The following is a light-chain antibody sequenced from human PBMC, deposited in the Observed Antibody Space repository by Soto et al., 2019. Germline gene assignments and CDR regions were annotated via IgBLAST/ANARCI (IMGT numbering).Light chain of an antibody. V-gene: IGKV3-20*01. CDR3: QQYGSPRT. CDR1: QSVSVNS. Sequence: IWLTQSPDTLSLSPGERAPLSCRASQSVSVNSLAWYKQKGGQAPRLLIYAASTRATGVPDRLSGTGSGTEFALTISRLATDDYAVYYCQQYGSPRTFGYGTKV. CDR2: AAS. J-gene: IGKJ1*01.